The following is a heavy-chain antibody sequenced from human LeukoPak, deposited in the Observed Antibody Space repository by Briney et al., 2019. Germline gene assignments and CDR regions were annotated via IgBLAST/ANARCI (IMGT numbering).Heavy chain of an antibody. CDR2: IYPGDCDT. CDR1: GYSFTSYW. V-gene: IGHV5-51*01. CDR3: ARLDCSSTSCYRGWFDP. D-gene: IGHD2-2*01. J-gene: IGHJ5*02. Sequence: GESLKISCKGSGYSFTSYWIGWVGQMPGKSLEGMGIIYPGDCDTRYSPSFQGQVTISADKSINTTHLQWSSLKASATAMYYCARLDCSSTSCYRGWFDPWGQGTLVTVSS.